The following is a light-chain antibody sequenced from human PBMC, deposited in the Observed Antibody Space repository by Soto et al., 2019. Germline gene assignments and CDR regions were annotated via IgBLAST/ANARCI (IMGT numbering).Light chain of an antibody. Sequence: EIVLPQSPGTLSLSPGERATLSCRASQSVSSSYLAWYQQKPGQAPRLLIHGASSSATGIPDRFSCSGSGTDFTLTISRLEPEDFAFYYCHQYGSSPGPITFGQGTRLEIK. CDR2: GAS. CDR1: QSVSSSY. J-gene: IGKJ5*01. V-gene: IGKV3-20*01. CDR3: HQYGSSPGPIT.